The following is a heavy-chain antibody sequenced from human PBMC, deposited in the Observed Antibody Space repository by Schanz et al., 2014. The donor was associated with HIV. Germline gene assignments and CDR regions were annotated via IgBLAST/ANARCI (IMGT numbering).Heavy chain of an antibody. CDR1: GFTFSSYG. V-gene: IGHV3-30*18. D-gene: IGHD6-19*01. CDR2: ISYDGSNK. J-gene: IGHJ4*02. Sequence: LVASGGGLVQPGGSLRLSCAASGFTFSSYGMHWVRQAPGKGLEWVAVISYDGSNKYYADSVKGRFTISRDNSKNTLYLQMNSLRAEDTAVYYCAKGLRQWLVLGVSDYWGQGTLVTVSS. CDR3: AKGLRQWLVLGVSDY.